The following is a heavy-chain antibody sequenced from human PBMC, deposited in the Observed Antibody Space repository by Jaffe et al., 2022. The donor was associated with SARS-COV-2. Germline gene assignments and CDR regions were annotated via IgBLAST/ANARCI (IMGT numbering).Heavy chain of an antibody. CDR1: GGSISSSNW. J-gene: IGHJ3*02. D-gene: IGHD3-22*01. CDR2: IYHSGST. CDR3: ARLRETITMIVVGLGYDAFDI. Sequence: QVQLQESGPGLVKPSGTLSLTCAVSGGSISSSNWWSWVRQPPGKGLEWIGEIYHSGSTNYNPSLKSRVTISVDKSKNQFSLKLSSVTAADTAVYYCARLRETITMIVVGLGYDAFDIWGQGTMVTVSS. V-gene: IGHV4-4*02.